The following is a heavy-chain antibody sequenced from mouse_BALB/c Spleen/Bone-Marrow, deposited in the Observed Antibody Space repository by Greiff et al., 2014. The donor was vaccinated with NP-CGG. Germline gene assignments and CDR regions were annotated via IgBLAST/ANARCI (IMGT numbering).Heavy chain of an antibody. V-gene: IGHV5-15*02. D-gene: IGHD2-1*01. CDR3: ARETTRGAMDY. J-gene: IGHJ4*01. CDR2: ISNLAYSI. CDR1: GFTFSDYG. Sequence: EVQVVESGGALVQPGGSRKLSCAASGFTFSDYGMAWVRQAPGKGPEWVAFISNLAYSIYYTDTVTGRFTISRENAKNTLYLEMSSLRSEDTAMYYCARETTRGAMDYWGQRTSVTVSS.